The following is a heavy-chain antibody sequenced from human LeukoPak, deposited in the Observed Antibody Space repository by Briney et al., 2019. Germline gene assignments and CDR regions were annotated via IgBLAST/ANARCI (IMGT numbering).Heavy chain of an antibody. D-gene: IGHD3-22*01. J-gene: IGHJ4*02. CDR2: ISSSGSTI. CDR3: ARDTEDSSGFQGDL. Sequence: PGGSLRLSCAAYGFTFSSYEMNWVRQAPGKGLEWVSYISSSGSTIYYADSVKGRFTISRDNAKNSLYLQMNSLRAEDTAVYYCARDTEDSSGFQGDLWGQGTLVTVFS. V-gene: IGHV3-48*03. CDR1: GFTFSSYE.